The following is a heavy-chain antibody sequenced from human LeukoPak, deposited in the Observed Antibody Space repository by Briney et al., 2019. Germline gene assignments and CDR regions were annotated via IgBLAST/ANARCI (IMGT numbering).Heavy chain of an antibody. J-gene: IGHJ3*02. Sequence: PGWSLRLSCAASGFTFSTYNMNWVRQAPGKGLEWVSSISSSSNYIYYADSVKGRFTISRDNAKNSLYLQMSSLRAEDTDVYYCARDVGASAPDAFDIWGQGTMVTVSS. CDR2: ISSSSNYI. D-gene: IGHD1-26*01. CDR1: GFTFSTYN. V-gene: IGHV3-21*01. CDR3: ARDVGASAPDAFDI.